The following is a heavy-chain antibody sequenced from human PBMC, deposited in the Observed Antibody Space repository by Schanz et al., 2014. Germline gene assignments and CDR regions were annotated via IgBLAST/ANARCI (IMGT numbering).Heavy chain of an antibody. D-gene: IGHD1-1*01. CDR2: IRYDGSND. Sequence: QVQLVESGGGVVQPGGSLRLSCAASGFTFSSYGMHWVRQAPGKGLEWVAFIRYDGSNDYYADSVKGRFTNSTDNSKNAPSLQMTSLSAEDTGVYYCTNFATRTGTNYWGQGTLVTVSS. CDR1: GFTFSSYG. J-gene: IGHJ4*02. V-gene: IGHV3-30*02. CDR3: TNFATRTGTNY.